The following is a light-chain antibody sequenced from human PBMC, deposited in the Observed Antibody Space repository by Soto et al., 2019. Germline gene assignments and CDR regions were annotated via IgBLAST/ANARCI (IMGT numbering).Light chain of an antibody. CDR1: QSVSSNY. CDR2: SAS. Sequence: DTVLTQSPGTLSLSPGERATLSCRASQSVSSNYLAWYQQKPGQAPRLLIYSASSRATGIPDRFSGSGSGTDFTLTISRLEPEDFAVYYCQQYITSPFTFGPGTKVAIK. J-gene: IGKJ3*01. V-gene: IGKV3-20*01. CDR3: QQYITSPFT.